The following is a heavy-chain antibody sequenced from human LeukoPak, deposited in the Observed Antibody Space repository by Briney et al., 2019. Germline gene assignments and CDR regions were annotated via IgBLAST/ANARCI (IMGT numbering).Heavy chain of an antibody. CDR1: GFTFSDYY. J-gene: IGHJ5*02. CDR3: ARGGGHSGYYLDWFDP. CDR2: ISSSSSYT. Sequence: KPGGSLRLSCAASGFTFSDYYMSWIRQAPGKGLEWVSYISSSSSYTNYADSVKGRFTISRDNAKNSPYLQMNSLRAEDTAVYYCARGGGHSGYYLDWFDPWGQGTLVTVSS. D-gene: IGHD3-22*01. V-gene: IGHV3-11*06.